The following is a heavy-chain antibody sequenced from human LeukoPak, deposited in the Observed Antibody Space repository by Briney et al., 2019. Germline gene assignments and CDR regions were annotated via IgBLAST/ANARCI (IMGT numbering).Heavy chain of an antibody. CDR2: IYHSGST. CDR1: GGSISSGGYS. CDR3: ARVVRSRAFFDY. V-gene: IGHV4-30-2*01. D-gene: IGHD3-10*01. J-gene: IGHJ4*02. Sequence: SQTLSLTCAVPGGSISSGGYSWSWIRQPPGKGLEWIGYIYHSGSTYYNPSLKSRVTISVDRSKNQFSLKLSSVTAADTAVYYCARVVRSRAFFDYWGQGTLVTVSS.